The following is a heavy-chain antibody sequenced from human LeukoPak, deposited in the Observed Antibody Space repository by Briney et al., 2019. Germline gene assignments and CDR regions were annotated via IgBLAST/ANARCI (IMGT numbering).Heavy chain of an antibody. V-gene: IGHV3-53*01. CDR1: GFTVSSNY. J-gene: IGHJ4*02. CDR2: IYSGGST. CDR3: AKGGRSSGWYAVDY. D-gene: IGHD6-19*01. Sequence: GGSLRLSCAASGFTVSSNYMSWVRQAPGKGLEWVSVIYSGGSTYYADSVKGRFTISRDNSKNTLYLQMNSLRAEDTAVYYCAKGGRSSGWYAVDYWGQGTLVTVSS.